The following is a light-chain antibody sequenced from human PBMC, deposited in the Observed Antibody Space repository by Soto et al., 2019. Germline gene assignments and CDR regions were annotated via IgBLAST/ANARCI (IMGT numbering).Light chain of an antibody. Sequence: QSVLTQPPSVSGAPGQRVTISCTGSSSNIGAGYDVHWYQQLPGRALKVLIYGNSNRPSGVPDRCSGSKSGTSASLAITGLQAEDEADYYCQSYDSSLSSYVFGTGTKLTVL. CDR2: GNS. J-gene: IGLJ1*01. CDR3: QSYDSSLSSYV. CDR1: SSNIGAGYD. V-gene: IGLV1-40*01.